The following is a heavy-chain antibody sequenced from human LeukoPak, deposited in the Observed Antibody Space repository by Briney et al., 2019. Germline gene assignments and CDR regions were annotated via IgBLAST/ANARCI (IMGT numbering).Heavy chain of an antibody. Sequence: GGSLRPSCAASGFTFSSYGMHWGRQAPGQGLEGGAVIWYDGSNKYYADSVKGRFTISRDNSKNTLYLQMNSLRAEDTAVYYCARDEGWLQLLLGYWGQGTLVTVSS. J-gene: IGHJ4*02. CDR2: IWYDGSNK. CDR1: GFTFSSYG. V-gene: IGHV3-33*08. CDR3: ARDEGWLQLLLGY. D-gene: IGHD5-24*01.